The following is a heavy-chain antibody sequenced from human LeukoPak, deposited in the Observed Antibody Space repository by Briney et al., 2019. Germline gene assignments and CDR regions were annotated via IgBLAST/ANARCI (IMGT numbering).Heavy chain of an antibody. Sequence: GGSLRLSCAASGFTFSSSWMHWVRQAPGKGLEWVSYISSSGSTIYYADSVKGRFTISRDNAKNSLYLQMNSLRAEDTAVYYCARLAAAGTDYWGQGTLVTVSS. CDR2: ISSSGSTI. V-gene: IGHV3-48*04. D-gene: IGHD6-13*01. CDR3: ARLAAAGTDY. CDR1: GFTFSSSW. J-gene: IGHJ4*02.